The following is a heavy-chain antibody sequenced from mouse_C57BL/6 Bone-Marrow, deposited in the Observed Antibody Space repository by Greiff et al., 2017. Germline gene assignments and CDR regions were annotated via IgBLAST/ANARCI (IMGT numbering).Heavy chain of an antibody. Sequence: VQLQQSGAELVKPGASVKLSCKASGYTFTEYTIHWVKQRSGQGLEWIGWFYPGSGSIKYNEKFKDKATLTADKSSSTVYMELSRLTSEDSAVYFCARHEEKITTVVRHWYFDVWGTGTTVTVSS. CDR2: FYPGSGSI. CDR1: GYTFTEYT. D-gene: IGHD1-1*01. J-gene: IGHJ1*03. V-gene: IGHV1-62-2*01. CDR3: ARHEEKITTVVRHWYFDV.